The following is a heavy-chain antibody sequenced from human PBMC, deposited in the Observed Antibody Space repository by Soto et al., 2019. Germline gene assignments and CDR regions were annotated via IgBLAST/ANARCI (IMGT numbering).Heavy chain of an antibody. D-gene: IGHD2-2*01. Sequence: SETLSLTCTVSGGSISSGDYFWSWIRQHPGKGLEWIGYSYNTVTTHYNPSLKSRVTISVDTSKNQFSLGLRSVTAADTAVYYCAAEYQSRNGDYWGQGIQVTVSS. CDR1: GGSISSGDYF. CDR2: SYNTVTT. J-gene: IGHJ4*02. CDR3: AAEYQSRNGDY. V-gene: IGHV4-31*03.